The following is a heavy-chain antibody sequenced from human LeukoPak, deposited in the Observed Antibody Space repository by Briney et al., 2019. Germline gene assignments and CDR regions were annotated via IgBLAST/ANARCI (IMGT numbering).Heavy chain of an antibody. Sequence: GGSLRLSCGAPGFAFSSHGMHWVRQAPGKGLEWVTIIWYDGSVKYYADSVKGRFTVSRDNSKNTVYLQMNSLRAEDTAVYYCGKDLGSSARYLDRVDYWGQGTLVTVSS. CDR2: IWYDGSVK. J-gene: IGHJ4*02. V-gene: IGHV3-33*06. CDR1: GFAFSSHG. CDR3: GKDLGSSARYLDRVDY. D-gene: IGHD2-2*01.